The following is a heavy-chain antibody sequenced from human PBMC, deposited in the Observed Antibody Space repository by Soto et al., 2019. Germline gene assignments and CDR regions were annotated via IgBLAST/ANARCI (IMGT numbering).Heavy chain of an antibody. CDR3: AREGYCSDRHCDFYSHDFFGLDV. D-gene: IGHD2-15*01. CDR1: GYTFTRYG. J-gene: IGHJ6*02. Sequence: GASVKVSCKASGYTFTRYGISWVRQAPGQGLEWMGWISAYNGNTNYAQKLKGRVTMTTGTSTSTAYMELMSLTSDDTAVYYCAREGYCSDRHCDFYSHDFFGLDVWGQGTTVTVSS. CDR2: ISAYNGNT. V-gene: IGHV1-18*01.